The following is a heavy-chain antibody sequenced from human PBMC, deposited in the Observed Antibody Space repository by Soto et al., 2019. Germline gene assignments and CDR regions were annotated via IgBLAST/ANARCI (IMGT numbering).Heavy chain of an antibody. CDR1: GFSLSTSGVG. D-gene: IGHD6-19*01. Sequence: QITLKESGPTLVKPTQTLTLTCTFSGFSLSTSGVGVGWIRQPPGKALEWLALIYWDDDKRYSPSLRSRLTISKDTSKNQVVLTMTNMDPVDTATYYCVRKALWLAFNWIDSWGQGTLVTVSS. CDR2: IYWDDDK. J-gene: IGHJ5*01. CDR3: VRKALWLAFNWIDS. V-gene: IGHV2-5*02.